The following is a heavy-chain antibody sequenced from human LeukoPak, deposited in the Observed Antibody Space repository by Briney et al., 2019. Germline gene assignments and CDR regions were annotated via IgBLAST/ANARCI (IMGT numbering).Heavy chain of an antibody. D-gene: IGHD5-18*01. J-gene: IGHJ4*02. CDR1: GFTFSSYS. CDR3: ARDPRGYSYGHDY. CDR2: ISSSSSYI. V-gene: IGHV3-21*01. Sequence: GGSLRLSCAASGFTFSSYSLNWVRQAPGKGLEWVSSISSSSSYIYYADSVKGRFTISRDNAKNSLYLQMNSLRAEDTAVYYCARDPRGYSYGHDYWGQGTLVTVSS.